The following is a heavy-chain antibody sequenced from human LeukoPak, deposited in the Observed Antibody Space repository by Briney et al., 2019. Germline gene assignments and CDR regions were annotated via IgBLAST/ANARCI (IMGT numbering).Heavy chain of an antibody. CDR3: AKPRLSSGSYYEFDY. J-gene: IGHJ4*02. Sequence: GGSLRLSCAASGFTFSSYAMSWVRQAPGKGLEWVSVISGSGGDTYYADSVKGRFTISRDNSKNTLYLQMNNLRAEDTAVYYCAKPRLSSGSYYEFDYWGQGTLVTVSS. CDR2: ISGSGGDT. CDR1: GFTFSSYA. V-gene: IGHV3-23*01. D-gene: IGHD1-26*01.